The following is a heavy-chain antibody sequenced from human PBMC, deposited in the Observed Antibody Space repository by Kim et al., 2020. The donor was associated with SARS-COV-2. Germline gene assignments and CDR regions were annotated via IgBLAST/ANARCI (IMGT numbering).Heavy chain of an antibody. V-gene: IGHV4-31*03. J-gene: IGHJ3*02. CDR3: ARSSGIAAAAYDAFDI. D-gene: IGHD6-13*01. Sequence: SETLSLTCTVSGGSISSGGYYWSWIRQHPGKGLEWIGYIYYSGSTYYNPSLKSRVTISVDTSKNQFSLKLSSVTAADTAVYYCARSSGIAAAAYDAFDIWGQGTMVTVSS. CDR1: GGSISSGGYY. CDR2: IYYSGST.